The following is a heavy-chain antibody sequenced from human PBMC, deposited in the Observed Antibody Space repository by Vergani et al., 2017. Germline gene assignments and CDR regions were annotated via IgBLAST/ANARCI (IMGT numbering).Heavy chain of an antibody. V-gene: IGHV3-15*01. Sequence: EVQLVESGGGLVKPGGSLRLSCAASGFTFSNAWMSWVRQAPGKGLEWVGRIKSKTDGGTTDYAAPVNGRFTISRDDAKNTLYLQMNSLKTEGTAVYYCTTSLIVVGPAAIVGADAFDIWGQGTMVTVSS. D-gene: IGHD2-2*02. CDR2: IKSKTDGGTT. CDR3: TTSLIVVGPAAIVGADAFDI. CDR1: GFTFSNAW. J-gene: IGHJ3*02.